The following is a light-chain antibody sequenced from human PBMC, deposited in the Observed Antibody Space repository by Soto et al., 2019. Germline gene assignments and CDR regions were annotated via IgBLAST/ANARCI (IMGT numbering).Light chain of an antibody. V-gene: IGKV3-11*01. CDR1: QDVGTN. CDR3: HQWRYWPPL. J-gene: IGKJ2*01. Sequence: EIVLTQSPATLSLSPGERATLSCRASQDVGTNLAWYRQKPGQAPRLLIFDAYNRATGIPARFSGSGSGTDFTFTISSLEPEDFGIYFCHQWRYWPPLFGQGTRLEIK. CDR2: DAY.